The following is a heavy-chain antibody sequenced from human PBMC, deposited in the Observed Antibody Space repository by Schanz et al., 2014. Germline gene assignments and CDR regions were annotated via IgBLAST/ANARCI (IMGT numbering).Heavy chain of an antibody. Sequence: EVQLAESGGGLVQPGGSLRLSCAASGFTFSGFCMTWVRQAPGKGLEWVANIKKDGSEKYYVDSVKGRFTISRDNAKNSLFLQMNSLRPEDTAVYYCARAGYDADNWFDPWGQGTLVTVSS. CDR2: IKKDGSEK. J-gene: IGHJ5*02. CDR3: ARAGYDADNWFDP. CDR1: GFTFSGFC. D-gene: IGHD2-2*01. V-gene: IGHV3-7*01.